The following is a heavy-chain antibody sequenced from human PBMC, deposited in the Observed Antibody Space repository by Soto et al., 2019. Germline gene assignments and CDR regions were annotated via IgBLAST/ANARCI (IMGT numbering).Heavy chain of an antibody. J-gene: IGHJ4*02. CDR1: GFTFSSYS. V-gene: IGHV3-48*01. CDR2: ISSSSSTI. D-gene: IGHD3-10*01. Sequence: EVQLVESGGGLVQPGGSLRLSCAASGFTFSSYSMNWVRQAPGKGLEWVSYISSSSSTIYYADSVKGRFTISRDNAKNSLYLQMNSLRAADTAVYYCARDRGRKPPAWYFDYWGQGTLVTVSS. CDR3: ARDRGRKPPAWYFDY.